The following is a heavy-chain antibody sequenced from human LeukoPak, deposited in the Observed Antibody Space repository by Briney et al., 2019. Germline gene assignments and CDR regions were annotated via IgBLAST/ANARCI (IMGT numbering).Heavy chain of an antibody. CDR2: IYTSGST. CDR3: ARVPRSGWYFDY. V-gene: IGHV4-4*07. D-gene: IGHD6-19*01. J-gene: IGHJ4*02. CDR1: GGSISSYY. Sequence: PSETLSLTCTVSGGSISSYYWSWIRQPAGKGLEWIGRIYTSGSTNYNPSLRSRVTMSVGTSKNQFSLNLNSVTAADTAVYFCARVPRSGWYFDYWGQGTLVTVSS.